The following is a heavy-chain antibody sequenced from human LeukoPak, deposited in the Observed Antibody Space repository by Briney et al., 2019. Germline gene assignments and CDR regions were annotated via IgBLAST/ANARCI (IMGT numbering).Heavy chain of an antibody. CDR2: ISGSGGST. CDR1: GFTFSSYA. D-gene: IGHD4-17*01. CDR3: ARDEYGDYIFNY. V-gene: IGHV3-23*01. J-gene: IGHJ4*02. Sequence: PGGSLRLSCAASGFTFSSYAMSWVRQAPGKGLEWVSAISGSGGSTYYADSVKGRFTISRDNSKNTLYLQMGSLRGEDMAVYYCARDEYGDYIFNYWGQGTQVTVSS.